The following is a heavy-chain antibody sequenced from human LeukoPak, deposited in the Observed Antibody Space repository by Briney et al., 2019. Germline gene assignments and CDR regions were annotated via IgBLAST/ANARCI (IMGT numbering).Heavy chain of an antibody. CDR2: ISSNGGST. V-gene: IGHV3-64D*06. CDR1: GFTFSSYA. J-gene: IGHJ3*02. CDR3: VKGSDYCSSTSCYFSIHAFDI. Sequence: GGSLRLSCSASGFTFSSYAMHWVCQAPGKGLEYVSAISSNGGSTYYADSVKGRFTISRDNSKNTLYLQMSSLRAEDTAVYYCVKGSDYCSSTSCYFSIHAFDIWGQGTMVTVSS. D-gene: IGHD2-2*01.